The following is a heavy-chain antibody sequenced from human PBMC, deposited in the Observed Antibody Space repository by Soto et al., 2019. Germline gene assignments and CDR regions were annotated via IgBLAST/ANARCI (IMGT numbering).Heavy chain of an antibody. D-gene: IGHD3-16*01. J-gene: IGHJ3*02. CDR1: GFTISNYY. CDR3: ARGEFRLKAFDI. CDR2: ISDNGRTI. V-gene: IGHV3-11*01. Sequence: QVHLVESGGGLVKRGGSLRLSCPASGFTISNYYMTWFRQAPGKGLEWVAYISDNGRTIFHADSVKGRFTISRDNAENSLYLQMNSLRADDTALYYCARGEFRLKAFDIWGQGTMVSVSS.